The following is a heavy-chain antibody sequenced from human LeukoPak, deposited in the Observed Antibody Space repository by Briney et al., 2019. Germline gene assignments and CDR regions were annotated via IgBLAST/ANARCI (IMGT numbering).Heavy chain of an antibody. Sequence: GGSLRLSCAASGFTLSLYSMNWVRQAPGKGLEWVSYISSSSSTIYYADSVKGRFTISRDNAKTSLYLQMTSLRAEDTAVYYCARERRDLNAFDIWGQGTMVTVSS. CDR3: ARERRDLNAFDI. CDR2: ISSSSSTI. J-gene: IGHJ3*02. V-gene: IGHV3-48*01. CDR1: GFTLSLYS.